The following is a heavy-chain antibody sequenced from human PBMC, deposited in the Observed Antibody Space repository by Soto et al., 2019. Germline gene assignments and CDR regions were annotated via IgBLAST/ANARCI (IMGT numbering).Heavy chain of an antibody. CDR3: ARDTVTPYWYFDL. J-gene: IGHJ2*01. CDR2: ISSSSSTI. CDR1: GFPSGSYG. Sequence: GGSMRLSSAASGFPSGSYGRSWVRQDPGKGLEWVSYISSSSSTIYYADSVKGRFTISRDNAKNSLYLQMNSLRAEDTVVYYCARDTVTPYWYFDLWGRGTLVTVSS. D-gene: IGHD4-4*01. V-gene: IGHV3-48*01.